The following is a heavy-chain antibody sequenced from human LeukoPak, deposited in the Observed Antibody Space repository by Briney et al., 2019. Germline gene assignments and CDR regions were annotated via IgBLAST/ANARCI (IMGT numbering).Heavy chain of an antibody. J-gene: IGHJ4*02. CDR2: ISSSSSYI. CDR1: GFTFSSYR. Sequence: RTGGSLRLSCAASGFTFSSYRMNWVGQAPGKGLEWVSAISSSSSYIYYADSVKGRFTISRDNAKNSLYLQMNSLRAEDTAVYYCARTIFGVVIYDYWGQGTLVTVSS. V-gene: IGHV3-21*01. D-gene: IGHD3-3*01. CDR3: ARTIFGVVIYDY.